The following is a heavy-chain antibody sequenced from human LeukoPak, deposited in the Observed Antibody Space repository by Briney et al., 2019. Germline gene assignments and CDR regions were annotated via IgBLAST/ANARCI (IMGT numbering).Heavy chain of an antibody. CDR1: GFTFSSYS. V-gene: IGHV3-21*01. J-gene: IGHJ6*02. CDR2: ISSSSSYI. CDR3: ARCCSSTSCYTKIAARPGYYYYGMDV. Sequence: PGRSLRLSCAASGFTFSSYSMNWVRQAPGKGLEWVSSISSSSSYIYYADSVKGRFTISRDNAKNSLYLQMNSLRAEDTAVYYCARCCSSTSCYTKIAARPGYYYYGMDVWGQGTTVTVSS. D-gene: IGHD2-2*02.